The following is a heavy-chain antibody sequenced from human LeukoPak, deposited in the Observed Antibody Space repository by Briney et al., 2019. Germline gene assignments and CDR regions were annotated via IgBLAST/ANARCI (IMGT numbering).Heavy chain of an antibody. CDR3: ARASDSSGYPPDY. CDR1: GGSISSGGYY. Sequence: SQTLSLTCTVSGGSISSGGYYWSWIRQHPGKGLEWIGYIYYSGSTYYNPSLKSRVTISVDTSKNQFSLKLSSVTAADTAVYYCARASDSSGYPPDYWGQGTLVTVSS. CDR2: IYYSGST. J-gene: IGHJ4*02. D-gene: IGHD3-22*01. V-gene: IGHV4-31*03.